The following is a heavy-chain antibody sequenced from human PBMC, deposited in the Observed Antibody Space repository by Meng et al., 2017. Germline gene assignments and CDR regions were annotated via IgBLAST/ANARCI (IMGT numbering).Heavy chain of an antibody. CDR3: ASSTVITYYYYYGMDV. Sequence: SETLSLTCTVSGGSISSGGYYWSWIRQHPGKGLEWIGYIYYSGSTYYNPSLKSLVTISVDTSKNQFSLKLSSVTAADTAVYYCASSTVITYYYYYGMDVWGQGTTVTVSS. V-gene: IGHV4-31*01. J-gene: IGHJ6*02. CDR2: IYYSGST. D-gene: IGHD4-17*01. CDR1: GGSISSGGYY.